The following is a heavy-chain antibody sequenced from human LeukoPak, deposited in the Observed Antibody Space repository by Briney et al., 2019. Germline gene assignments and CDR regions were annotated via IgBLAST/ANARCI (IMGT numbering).Heavy chain of an antibody. CDR2: IKETGREL. CDR3: ARNPPYDYSDY. J-gene: IGHJ4*02. V-gene: IGHV3-7*01. Sequence: GGSLRLSCVASGFNFNDYWMSWVRQAPGKGVEWVANIKETGRELYYMDSVKGRFTISRDNTRNSLYLQMTSLRAEDTALYYCARNPPYDYSDYWGQGTLVTVSS. CDR1: GFNFNDYW. D-gene: IGHD2-21*01.